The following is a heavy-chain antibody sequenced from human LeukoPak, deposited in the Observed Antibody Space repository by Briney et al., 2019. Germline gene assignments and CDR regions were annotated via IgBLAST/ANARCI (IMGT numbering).Heavy chain of an antibody. Sequence: GGSLRLSCAASGFTFSTYAMPWVRQAPGKGLEWVSSISADAGTIHYADSVKGRFTISRDNSRNTLFLQMNSLRADDTAVYYCAKKIVVVPAALNAFYIWGQGTMVTVSS. D-gene: IGHD2-2*01. CDR2: ISADAGTI. CDR1: GFTFSTYA. V-gene: IGHV3-23*01. J-gene: IGHJ3*02. CDR3: AKKIVVVPAALNAFYI.